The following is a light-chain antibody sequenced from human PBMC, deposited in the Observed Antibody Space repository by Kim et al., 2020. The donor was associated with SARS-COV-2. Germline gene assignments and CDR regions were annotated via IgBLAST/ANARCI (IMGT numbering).Light chain of an antibody. CDR1: GLPKQY. CDR3: QSADSSGTFLVV. J-gene: IGLJ2*01. CDR2: KDS. Sequence: SYELTQPPSVSVSPGQTARITCSGDGLPKQYVYWYQQKPGQAPVLVIYKDSERPSGIPERFSGSSSGTTVTLTISGVQAEDEAAYYCQSADSSGTFLVV. V-gene: IGLV3-25*03.